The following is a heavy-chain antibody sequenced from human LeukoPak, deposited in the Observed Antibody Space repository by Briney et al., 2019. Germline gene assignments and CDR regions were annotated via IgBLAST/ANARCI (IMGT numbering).Heavy chain of an antibody. Sequence: PGGSLRLSCAASGFTFSSYGMHWVRQAPGKGLEWEAFISYDGSNKYYADSVKGRFTISRDNSKNTLYLQMNSLRAEDTAVYYCAKVGVFSAFDIWGQGTMVTVSS. J-gene: IGHJ3*02. CDR2: ISYDGSNK. V-gene: IGHV3-30*18. D-gene: IGHD3-16*01. CDR1: GFTFSSYG. CDR3: AKVGVFSAFDI.